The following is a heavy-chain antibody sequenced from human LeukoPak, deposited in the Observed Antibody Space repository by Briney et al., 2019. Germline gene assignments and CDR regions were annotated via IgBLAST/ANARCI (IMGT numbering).Heavy chain of an antibody. CDR2: IYYSGSA. D-gene: IGHD3-22*01. CDR1: GGSISSYY. CDR3: ARTYYYDSSGYRINWFDP. V-gene: IGHV4-59*01. Sequence: SETLSLTCRVSGGSISSYYWSWIRQAPGKGLEWIGYIYYSGSAKYSPSLKSRVTISLDTSKNQLSLKLSSVTAADTAMYYCARTYYYDSSGYRINWFDPWGQGTLVTVSS. J-gene: IGHJ5*02.